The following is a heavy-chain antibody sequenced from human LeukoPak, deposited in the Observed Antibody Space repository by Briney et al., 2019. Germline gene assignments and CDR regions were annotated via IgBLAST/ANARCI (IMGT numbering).Heavy chain of an antibody. V-gene: IGHV4-59*01. D-gene: IGHD4-17*01. CDR2: ISNSGST. Sequence: SETLSLTCTVSGGSISSYYWTWIRQPPGKGLEWIDYISNSGSTNYNPSLKSRVTISVDTSKNQFSLKLSSVTAVDTAVYYCARAMTTGGMDVWGQGTTVTVSS. J-gene: IGHJ6*02. CDR1: GGSISSYY. CDR3: ARAMTTGGMDV.